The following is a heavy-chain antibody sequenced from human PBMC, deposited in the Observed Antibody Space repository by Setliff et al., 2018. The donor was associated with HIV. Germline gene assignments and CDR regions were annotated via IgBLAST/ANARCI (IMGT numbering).Heavy chain of an antibody. Sequence: SETLSLTCAVSSYSISSGYYWGWIRQPPGKGLEWVGSIYHSGTTYYNPSLKSRVTISVDTSKNQFSLKLSSVTAADTAVYYCARDGSSGWSSDWFDTWGQGILVTVSS. V-gene: IGHV4-38-2*02. CDR2: IYHSGTT. D-gene: IGHD6-19*01. J-gene: IGHJ5*02. CDR3: ARDGSSGWSSDWFDT. CDR1: SYSISSGYY.